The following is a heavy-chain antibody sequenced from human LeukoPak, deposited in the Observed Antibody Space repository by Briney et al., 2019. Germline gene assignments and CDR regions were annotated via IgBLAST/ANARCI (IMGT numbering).Heavy chain of an antibody. D-gene: IGHD1-26*01. Sequence: GGSLRPPCAASGFPFSSYGLYWVRQTPDKGLQWVAYLRKDATYSNYADSVRGRFTISRDNSKNTLDLQMSSLRVEDTAVYYCASGGTTRGTLDYWAQGTLVTVSS. CDR1: GFPFSSYG. CDR2: LRKDATYS. CDR3: ASGGTTRGTLDY. V-gene: IGHV3-30*02. J-gene: IGHJ4*02.